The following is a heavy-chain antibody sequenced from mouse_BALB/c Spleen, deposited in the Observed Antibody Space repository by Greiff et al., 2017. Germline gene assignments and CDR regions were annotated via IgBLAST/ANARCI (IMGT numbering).Heavy chain of an antibody. CDR1: GFTFSDYY. D-gene: IGHD1-1*01. CDR2: ISDGGSYT. Sequence: EVNVVESGGGLVKPGGSLKLSCAASGFTFSDYYMYWVRQTPEKRLEWVATISDGGSYTYYPDSVKGRFTISRDNAKNNLYLQMSSLKSEDTAMYYCARDPPYYYGSSYGYAMDYWGQGTSVTVSS. J-gene: IGHJ4*01. V-gene: IGHV5-4*02. CDR3: ARDPPYYYGSSYGYAMDY.